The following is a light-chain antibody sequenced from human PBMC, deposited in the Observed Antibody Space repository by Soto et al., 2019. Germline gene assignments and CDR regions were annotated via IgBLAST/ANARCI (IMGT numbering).Light chain of an antibody. J-gene: IGLJ3*02. CDR3: QAYDYSLTASV. V-gene: IGLV1-40*01. CDR1: SSNLGAGYD. Sequence: QSVLTQPPSVSGAPGQRVTLSCTGNSSNLGAGYDVHWYQQLPGAAPKLVIFGNRNRPSGVPERFSGSKSGTSASLAIAGLQAEDEAHYYCQAYDYSLTASVFGGGTKLTVL. CDR2: GNR.